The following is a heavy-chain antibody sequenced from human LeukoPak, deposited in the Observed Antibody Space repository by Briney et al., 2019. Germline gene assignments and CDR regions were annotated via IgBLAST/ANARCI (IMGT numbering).Heavy chain of an antibody. CDR3: ASRHGIVGATPSYFDY. CDR1: GFTFSSYA. J-gene: IGHJ4*02. D-gene: IGHD1-26*01. CDR2: ISYDGSNK. V-gene: IGHV3-30*04. Sequence: GGSLRLSCAASGFTFSSYAMHWVRQAPGKGLEWVAVISYDGSNKYYADSVKGRFTISRDNSKNTLYLQMNSLRAEDTAVYYCASRHGIVGATPSYFDYWGQGTLVTVSS.